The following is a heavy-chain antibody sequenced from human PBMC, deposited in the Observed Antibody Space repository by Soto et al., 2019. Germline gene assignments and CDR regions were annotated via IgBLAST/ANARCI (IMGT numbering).Heavy chain of an antibody. Sequence: QVPLVESGGGLVKPGGSLRLSCAASGFTFSDYYMSWIRQAPGKGLEWVSYISSSGSTIYYADSVKGRFTISRDNAKNSLYLQMNSLRAEDTAVYYCAREDLIEQQLVRGAFDIWGQGTMVTVSS. V-gene: IGHV3-11*01. CDR2: ISSSGSTI. CDR1: GFTFSDYY. J-gene: IGHJ3*02. CDR3: AREDLIEQQLVRGAFDI. D-gene: IGHD6-13*01.